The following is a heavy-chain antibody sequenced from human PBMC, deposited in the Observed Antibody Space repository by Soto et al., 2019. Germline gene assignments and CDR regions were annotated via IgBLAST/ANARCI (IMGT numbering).Heavy chain of an antibody. D-gene: IGHD2-21*01. J-gene: IGHJ6*03. Sequence: QVQLVQSGAEVEKPGASVKVSCKAAGYSFTAFYIHWVRQARGQGFEWLGWINPNSGGTYYSQKFRARVTLTRDTSISTAYMELTGLSSEDTAVYYCARANSIRPYFYNMDVWGQGTTVTVSS. CDR1: GYSFTAFY. CDR2: INPNSGGT. CDR3: ARANSIRPYFYNMDV. V-gene: IGHV1-2*02.